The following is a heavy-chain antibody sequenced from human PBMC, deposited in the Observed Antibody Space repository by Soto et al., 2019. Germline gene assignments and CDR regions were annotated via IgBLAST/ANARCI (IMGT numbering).Heavy chain of an antibody. V-gene: IGHV3-23*01. J-gene: IGHJ6*02. D-gene: IGHD3-3*01. Sequence: PGGSLRLSCAASGFTFSTYAMTRVRQAPGKGLEWVSIISSSGDATYYLDSVKGRFTISRDNSRNTLNLQMNSLRAEDTAVYYCAKNGDFWSWGMDVWGLGTTVTVSS. CDR3: AKNGDFWSWGMDV. CDR2: ISSSGDAT. CDR1: GFTFSTYA.